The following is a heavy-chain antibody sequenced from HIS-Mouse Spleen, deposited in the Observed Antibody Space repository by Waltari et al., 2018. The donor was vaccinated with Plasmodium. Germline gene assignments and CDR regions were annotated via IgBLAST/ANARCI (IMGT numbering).Heavy chain of an antibody. CDR2: IKHSGST. J-gene: IGHJ4*02. V-gene: IGHV4-34*01. D-gene: IGHD2-15*01. CDR3: ARGVGYCSGGSCDHYFDY. Sequence: QVQLQQWGAGLLKPSETLSLTCAVYGGSFSGYYWSWIRQPPGKGLEWIGEIKHSGSTNDNPSLKSRVTISVDTSKNQFSLKLSSVTAADTAVYYCARGVGYCSGGSCDHYFDYWGQGTLVTVSS. CDR1: GGSFSGYY.